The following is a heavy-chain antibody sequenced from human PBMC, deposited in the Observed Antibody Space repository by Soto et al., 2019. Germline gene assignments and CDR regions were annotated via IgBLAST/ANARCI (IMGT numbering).Heavy chain of an antibody. V-gene: IGHV3-7*05. CDR1: GFTFSSYW. CDR3: SSWLRRYYCYGMDV. J-gene: IGHJ6*02. D-gene: IGHD3-10*01. CDR2: IKQDGSEK. Sequence: PGGSLRLSCVASGFTFSSYWMSWVRQAPGKGLEWVANIKQDGSEKYYVDSVKGRFTISRDNAKNSLYLQMNSLRAEDTAVYYCSSWLRRYYCYGMDVWGQGSTVTVSS.